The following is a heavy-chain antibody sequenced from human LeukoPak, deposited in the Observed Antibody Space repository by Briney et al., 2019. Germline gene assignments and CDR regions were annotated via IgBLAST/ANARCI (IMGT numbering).Heavy chain of an antibody. CDR1: GYSISSGYY. Sequence: PSETLSLTCTVSGYSISSGYYWGWIRQPPGKGLEWIGSIYHSGSTYYDPSLKSRVTISVDTSKNQFSLKLSSVTAADTAVYYCARDYPYYYDSSGYLNWFDPWGQGTLVTVSS. J-gene: IGHJ5*02. V-gene: IGHV4-38-2*02. CDR2: IYHSGST. D-gene: IGHD3-22*01. CDR3: ARDYPYYYDSSGYLNWFDP.